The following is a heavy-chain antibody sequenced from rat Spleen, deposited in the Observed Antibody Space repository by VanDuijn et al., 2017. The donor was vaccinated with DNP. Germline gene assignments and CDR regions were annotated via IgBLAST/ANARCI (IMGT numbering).Heavy chain of an antibody. CDR3: TREDYSNYIYSFAY. CDR1: GFSLTNYG. Sequence: QVQLKESGPGLVQPSQTLSLTCTVSGFSLTNYGISWVRQPPGKGLEWIEAMSSGGGIYYNSALKSRLSISRDTSKSQVFLKMNSLQTEDTAIYFCTREDYSNYIYSFAYWGQGTLVTVSS. J-gene: IGHJ3*01. V-gene: IGHV2S12*01. D-gene: IGHD1-2*01. CDR2: MSSGGGI.